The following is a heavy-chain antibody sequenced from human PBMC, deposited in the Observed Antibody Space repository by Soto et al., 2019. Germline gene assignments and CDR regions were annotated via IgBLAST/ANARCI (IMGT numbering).Heavy chain of an antibody. CDR3: ARRVSDYALGDSFDY. CDR1: GGSISSSSYY. J-gene: IGHJ4*02. V-gene: IGHV4-39*01. CDR2: MHYGGNT. D-gene: IGHD4-17*01. Sequence: QLQLQESGPGLVKPSETLSLTCIVSGGSISSSSYYWGWIRQPPGKGLEWIGDMHYGGNTHFNPSLKRRAIMFVDTSKNQISLKLRSVTAADTAVYYCARRVSDYALGDSFDYWGQGTLVTVSS.